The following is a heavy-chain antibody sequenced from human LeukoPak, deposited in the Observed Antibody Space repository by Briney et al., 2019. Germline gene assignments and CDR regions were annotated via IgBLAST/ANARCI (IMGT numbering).Heavy chain of an antibody. D-gene: IGHD3-22*01. CDR3: ATEDSSDYYSFDY. CDR1: GFTFSSYA. Sequence: TGGSLRLSCAASGFTFSSYAMSWVRQAPGKGLEWVSAISGSGGSTYYADSVKGRFTISRDNSKNTLYLQMNSLKAEDTAAYYCATEDSSDYYSFDYWGQGTLVTVSS. J-gene: IGHJ4*02. V-gene: IGHV3-23*01. CDR2: ISGSGGST.